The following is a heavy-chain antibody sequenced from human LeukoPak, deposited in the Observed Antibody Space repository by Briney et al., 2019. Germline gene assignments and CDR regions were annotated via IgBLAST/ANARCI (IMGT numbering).Heavy chain of an antibody. CDR2: IKTDGSEK. V-gene: IGHV3-7*01. J-gene: IGHJ4*02. D-gene: IGHD6-19*01. CDR1: GFAFSTYW. Sequence: QPGGPLRLSCVASGFAFSTYWMSWVRQAPGKGLECVANIKTDGSEKYYVASVKGRFTISRDNAKNSLYLQMNSLRAEDTAVYYCANSGWSLRDYWGQGTLVTVSS. CDR3: ANSGWSLRDY.